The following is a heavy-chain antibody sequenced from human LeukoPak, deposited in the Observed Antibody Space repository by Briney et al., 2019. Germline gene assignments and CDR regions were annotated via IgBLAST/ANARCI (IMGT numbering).Heavy chain of an antibody. CDR3: ARRRDLYSGSYYPFDY. CDR1: GYNFTNYW. V-gene: IGHV5-51*01. J-gene: IGHJ4*02. Sequence: GESLKISCKASGYNFTNYWIGWVRQMPGKGLKWMGIIYPGDSDARYSPSFQGQVTISADKSISTAYLQWSSLKASDTAMYYCARRRDLYSGSYYPFDYWGQGTLVTVSS. D-gene: IGHD1-26*01. CDR2: IYPGDSDA.